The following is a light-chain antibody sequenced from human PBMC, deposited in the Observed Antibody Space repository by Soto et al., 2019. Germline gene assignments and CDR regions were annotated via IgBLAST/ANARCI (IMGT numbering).Light chain of an antibody. J-gene: IGKJ1*01. CDR1: QSVSGC. Sequence: EIVLTQSPGTRSLSPGERATLSWRASQSVSGCVAWYQQKPAQAPPLLVSYASNRATGIPARFSGSESGTDFPLTIRSLEPEDFVVYYGQQRSNWPSRAFRQGTKVDIK. CDR2: YAS. CDR3: QQRSNWPSRA. V-gene: IGKV3-11*01.